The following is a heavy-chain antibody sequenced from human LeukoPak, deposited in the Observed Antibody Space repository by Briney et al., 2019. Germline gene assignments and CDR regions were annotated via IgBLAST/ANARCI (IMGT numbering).Heavy chain of an antibody. D-gene: IGHD4-17*01. V-gene: IGHV3-66*01. CDR1: GFTFSSYA. CDR3: ARDPGDYDAFDI. Sequence: GGSLRLSCAASGFTFSSYAMSWVRQAPGKGLEWVSVIYSGGNTHYADSVKGRFTISRDNSKNTLYLQMNSLRAEDTAVYYCARDPGDYDAFDIWGQGTMVTVSS. CDR2: IYSGGNT. J-gene: IGHJ3*02.